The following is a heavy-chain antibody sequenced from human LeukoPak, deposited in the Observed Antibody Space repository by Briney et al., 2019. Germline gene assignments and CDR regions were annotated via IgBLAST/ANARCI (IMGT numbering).Heavy chain of an antibody. Sequence: ASVKVSCKASGYTFTGYYMHWVRQAPGQGLEWMGWINPNSGGTNYAQKFQGRVTMTRDTSISTAYMELSRLRSDDTAVYYCARLGIQLWLHYCFDYWGQGTLVTVSS. CDR2: INPNSGGT. D-gene: IGHD5-18*01. V-gene: IGHV1-2*02. CDR1: GYTFTGYY. J-gene: IGHJ4*02. CDR3: ARLGIQLWLHYCFDY.